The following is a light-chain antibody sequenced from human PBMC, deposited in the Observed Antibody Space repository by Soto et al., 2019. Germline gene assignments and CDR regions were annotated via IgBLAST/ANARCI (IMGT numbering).Light chain of an antibody. Sequence: QSVLTQPRSVSGCPGQSLTISCTVTIIDVGGYNYVSWYQQYPGKVPKLMIYDVTKRPSGVPDRFSGSKSGNTASLTISGLQAEDEADYYCCSHAGSYTYVFGTGTKVTVL. J-gene: IGLJ1*01. CDR3: CSHAGSYTYV. CDR1: IIDVGGYNY. CDR2: DVT. V-gene: IGLV2-11*01.